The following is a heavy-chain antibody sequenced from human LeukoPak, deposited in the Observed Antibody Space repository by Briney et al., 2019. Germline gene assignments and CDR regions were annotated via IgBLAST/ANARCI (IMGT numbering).Heavy chain of an antibody. J-gene: IGHJ4*02. D-gene: IGHD6-19*01. CDR2: IYPGDSDT. V-gene: IGHV5-51*01. Sequence: GESLKISCKGSGYSFTSYWIGWVRQQPREGVEWMGIIYPGDSDTRYTLSFQGQVTISADKSISTAYLQWSSLKASDTAMYYCARPHSSGWYVYLYWGQGTLVTVSS. CDR1: GYSFTSYW. CDR3: ARPHSSGWYVYLY.